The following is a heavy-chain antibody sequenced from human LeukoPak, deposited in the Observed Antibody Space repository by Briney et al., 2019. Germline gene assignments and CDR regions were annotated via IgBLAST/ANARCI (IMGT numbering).Heavy chain of an antibody. J-gene: IGHJ3*02. Sequence: GGSLRLSCAASGFTVSSNYMSWVRQAPGKGLEWVSVIYSGGSTYYADSVKGRFTISRDNAKNSLYLQMNSLRAEDTAVYYCARDHRVVGATGASDIWGQGTMVTVSS. V-gene: IGHV3-53*01. D-gene: IGHD1-26*01. CDR1: GFTVSSNY. CDR2: IYSGGST. CDR3: ARDHRVVGATGASDI.